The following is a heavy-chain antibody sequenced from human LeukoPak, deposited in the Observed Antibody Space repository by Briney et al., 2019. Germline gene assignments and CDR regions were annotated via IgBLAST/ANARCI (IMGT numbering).Heavy chain of an antibody. CDR3: ARKHYYDSSGFYPPMDY. Sequence: TGVSLRLSCAASGFTVSSNSMSWVRQAPGKGLEWVSVFYSGGSTFYADSVKGRFTISRDNSKNTLYLQMNSLRAEDTAVYYCARKHYYDSSGFYPPMDYWGQGTLVT. V-gene: IGHV3-66*01. CDR2: FYSGGST. D-gene: IGHD3-22*01. CDR1: GFTVSSNS. J-gene: IGHJ4*02.